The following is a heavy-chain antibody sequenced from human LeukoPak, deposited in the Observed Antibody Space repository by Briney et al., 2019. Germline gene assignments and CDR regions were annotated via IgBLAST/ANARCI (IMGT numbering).Heavy chain of an antibody. CDR3: TTCSSWYPYYYYYMDV. D-gene: IGHD6-13*01. V-gene: IGHV3-73*01. CDR1: GSTFSGSA. CDR2: IRSKANSYAT. J-gene: IGHJ6*03. Sequence: PGGSLRLSCAASGSTFSGSAMHWVRQASGKGLEWVGRIRSKANSYATAYAASVKGRFTISRDDSKNTAYLQMNSLKTEDTAVYYCTTCSSWYPYYYYYMDVWGKGTTVTVSS.